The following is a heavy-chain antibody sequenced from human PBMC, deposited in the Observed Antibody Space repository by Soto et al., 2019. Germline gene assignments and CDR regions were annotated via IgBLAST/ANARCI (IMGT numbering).Heavy chain of an antibody. Sequence: PVGSLRLSCAASGFTVSSNYMSWVRQAPGKGLEWVSVIYSGGSTYYADSVKGRFTISRDNSKNTLYLQMNSLRAEDTAVYYCARMTRTTYGDYDYWGQGTLVTVSS. J-gene: IGHJ4*02. V-gene: IGHV3-53*01. D-gene: IGHD4-17*01. CDR1: GFTVSSNY. CDR3: ARMTRTTYGDYDY. CDR2: IYSGGST.